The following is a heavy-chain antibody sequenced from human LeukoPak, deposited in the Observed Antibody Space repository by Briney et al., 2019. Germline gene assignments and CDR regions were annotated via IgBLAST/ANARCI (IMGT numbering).Heavy chain of an antibody. CDR1: GFIFSNYA. J-gene: IGHJ4*02. CDR2: ISYDGSSK. V-gene: IGHV3-30*04. Sequence: ERSLRLSCAASGFIFSNYAIHWVRQAPGKGLEWVAVISYDGSSKYYADSVKGRFTISRDISKNTLYLQMNSLRAEDTAVYYCARGYCSSISCYVDYWGQGTLVTVSS. CDR3: ARGYCSSISCYVDY. D-gene: IGHD2-2*01.